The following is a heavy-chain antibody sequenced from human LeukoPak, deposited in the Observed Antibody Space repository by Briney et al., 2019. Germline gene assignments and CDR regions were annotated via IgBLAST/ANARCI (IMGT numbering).Heavy chain of an antibody. CDR1: GFTFSIYN. J-gene: IGHJ4*02. D-gene: IGHD3-22*01. CDR2: ISYDGNNK. Sequence: PGGSLRLSCAASGFTFSIYNMHWVRQAPGKGLEWVAVISYDGNNKYYAESVKGRFTISRDISKNTLYLQTNSLRAEDTALYYCVRDRDSTGYYDYWGQGTLVTVSS. V-gene: IGHV3-30*04. CDR3: VRDRDSTGYYDY.